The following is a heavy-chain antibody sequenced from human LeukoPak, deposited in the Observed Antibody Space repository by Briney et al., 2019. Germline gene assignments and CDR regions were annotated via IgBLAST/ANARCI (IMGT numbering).Heavy chain of an antibody. J-gene: IGHJ6*03. CDR3: ARYYDFLSYMDV. CDR1: AGSISSGEYY. CDR2: IYYSGRT. V-gene: IGHV4-30-4*08. D-gene: IGHD3-3*01. Sequence: PSQTLSLTCTVSAGSISSGEYYWSWIRQPPGKGLEWIGYIYYSGRTYYNPSLKSRLAITVDTSRNQFSLKLNSVTAADTAVYYCARYYDFLSYMDVWGKGTTVTVSS.